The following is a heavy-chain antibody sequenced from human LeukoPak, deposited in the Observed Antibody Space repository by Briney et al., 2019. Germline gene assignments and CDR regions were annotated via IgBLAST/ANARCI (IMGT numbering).Heavy chain of an antibody. J-gene: IGHJ4*02. V-gene: IGHV4-39*01. CDR1: GFTFSSYW. D-gene: IGHD2-2*01. Sequence: GSLRLSCAASGFTFSSYWMTWVRQPPGKGLEWIGSIYYSGSTYYNPSLKSRVTISVDTSKNQFSLKLSSVTAADTAVYYCGRHGPAAHQTHTFDYWGQGTLVTVSS. CDR2: IYYSGST. CDR3: GRHGPAAHQTHTFDY.